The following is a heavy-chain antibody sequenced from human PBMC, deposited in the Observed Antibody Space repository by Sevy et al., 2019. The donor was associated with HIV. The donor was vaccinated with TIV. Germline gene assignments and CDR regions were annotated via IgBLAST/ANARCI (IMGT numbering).Heavy chain of an antibody. D-gene: IGHD3-3*01. Sequence: GGSLRLSCAASGFTFRTYSMNWVRQAPGKGLEWLSSISDDSRYIYYSDSVKGRFTISRANAKNLLFLQMTNLRVEVTAIYYGANDFASFGVVSGIDYWGQGNLVTVSS. V-gene: IGHV3-21*04. CDR3: ANDFASFGVVSGIDY. CDR2: ISDDSRYI. CDR1: GFTFRTYS. J-gene: IGHJ4*02.